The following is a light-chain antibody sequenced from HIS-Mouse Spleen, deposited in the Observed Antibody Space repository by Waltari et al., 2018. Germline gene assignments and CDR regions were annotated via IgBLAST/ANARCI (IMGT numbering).Light chain of an antibody. J-gene: IGKJ1*01. CDR3: QQSYSTSKT. Sequence: DIQMTQSPSSLSASVGDRVTITCRASQSISSYLNWYQQKPGKAPKLLIYAASSLQSGVPSRFSGIGSGTDFTLTISSLQPEDFATYYCQQSYSTSKTFGQGTKVEIK. CDR1: QSISSY. CDR2: AAS. V-gene: IGKV1-39*01.